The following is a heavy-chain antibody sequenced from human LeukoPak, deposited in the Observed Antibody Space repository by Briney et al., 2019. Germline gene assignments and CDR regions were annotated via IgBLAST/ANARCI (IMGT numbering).Heavy chain of an antibody. CDR3: AKYRCSGDACYPRGHHYYGMDV. D-gene: IGHD2-15*01. CDR1: GYTFSRQA. J-gene: IGHJ6*02. Sequence: PGGSLRLSCAASGYTFSRQAMSWVRQAPGKGLEWVSAISGSGGGTYYADSVKGRFTIARDNSMSALYLQMDSLRAEDTAEYYCAKYRCSGDACYPRGHHYYGMDVWGQGTTVTVSS. V-gene: IGHV3-23*01. CDR2: ISGSGGGT.